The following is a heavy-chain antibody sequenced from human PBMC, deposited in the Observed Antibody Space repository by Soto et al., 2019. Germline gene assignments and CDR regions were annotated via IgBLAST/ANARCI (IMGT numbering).Heavy chain of an antibody. V-gene: IGHV3-23*01. CDR3: AKGFLEWLLQNYYYMDV. D-gene: IGHD3-3*01. Sequence: GGSLRLSCAASGFTFSSYAMSWVRQAPGKGLEWVSAISGSGGSTYYADSVKGRFTISRDNSKNTLYLQMNSLRAEDTAVYYCAKGFLEWLLQNYYYMDVWGKGTTVTVSS. CDR1: GFTFSSYA. J-gene: IGHJ6*03. CDR2: ISGSGGST.